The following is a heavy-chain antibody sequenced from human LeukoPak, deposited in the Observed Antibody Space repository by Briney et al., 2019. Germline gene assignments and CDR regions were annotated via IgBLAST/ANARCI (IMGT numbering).Heavy chain of an antibody. Sequence: ASVTVSCKPSAYTFSNYGISWVRQAPGLGLEWMGWTSYNGNTTYAQKFQDRVTMTTDTSPTTAYMELRSLESDDTAVYYCARHSGSGWQALGYWGQGTLVTVSS. D-gene: IGHD6-19*01. V-gene: IGHV1-18*04. CDR1: AYTFSNYG. J-gene: IGHJ4*02. CDR2: TSYNGNT. CDR3: ARHSGSGWQALGY.